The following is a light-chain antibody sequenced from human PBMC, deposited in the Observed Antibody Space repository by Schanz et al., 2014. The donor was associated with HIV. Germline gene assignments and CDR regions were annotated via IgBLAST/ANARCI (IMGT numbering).Light chain of an antibody. CDR2: GVT. CDR1: SSDIGGYNY. CDR3: TSYTSSSTLVL. V-gene: IGLV2-14*03. Sequence: QSALTQPASVSGSPGQSITISCTGTSSDIGGYNYPSWYQQHPGTAPKLMIYGVTDRPSGASNRFSGSKSGNTASLTISGLQAEDEADYFCTSYTSSSTLVLFGGGTKLTVL. J-gene: IGLJ3*02.